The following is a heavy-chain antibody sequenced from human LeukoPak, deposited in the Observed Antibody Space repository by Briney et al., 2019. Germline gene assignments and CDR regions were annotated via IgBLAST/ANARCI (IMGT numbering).Heavy chain of an antibody. D-gene: IGHD4-23*01. V-gene: IGHV3-48*04. J-gene: IGHJ5*02. CDR1: GFTFSSYS. CDR3: AREAKGYGGWFDP. Sequence: GGSLRLSCAASGFTFSSYSMNWVRQAPGKGLEWVSYISSSSSTIYYADSVRGRFTISRDNAKNSLYLQMNSLRAEDTAVYYCAREAKGYGGWFDPWGQGTLVTVSS. CDR2: ISSSSSTI.